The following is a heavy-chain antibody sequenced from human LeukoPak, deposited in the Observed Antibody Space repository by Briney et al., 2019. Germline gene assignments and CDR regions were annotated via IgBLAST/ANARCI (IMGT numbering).Heavy chain of an antibody. V-gene: IGHV7-4-1*02. Sequence: ASVKVSCKASGYTFTSYAMNWVRQAPGQGLEWMGWINTNTGNPTYAQGFTGRFVFSLDTSVSTAYLQISSLKAEDTAVYYCARYLSSSATNWFDPWGQGTLVTVSS. J-gene: IGHJ5*02. CDR2: INTNTGNP. CDR3: ARYLSSSATNWFDP. CDR1: GYTFTSYA. D-gene: IGHD6-6*01.